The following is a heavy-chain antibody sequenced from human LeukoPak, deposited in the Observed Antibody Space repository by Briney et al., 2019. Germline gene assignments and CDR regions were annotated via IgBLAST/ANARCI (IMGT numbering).Heavy chain of an antibody. CDR3: ARDHYYDSSGPNYYMDV. D-gene: IGHD3-22*01. CDR1: GGSISSYY. CDR2: IYYSGST. V-gene: IGHV4-59*01. Sequence: SETLSLTCTVSGGSISSYYWSWIRQPPGKGLEWIGYIYYSGSTSYNPSLKSRVTISVDTSKNQFSLKLSSVTAADTAVYYCARDHYYDSSGPNYYMDVWGKGTTVTVSS. J-gene: IGHJ6*03.